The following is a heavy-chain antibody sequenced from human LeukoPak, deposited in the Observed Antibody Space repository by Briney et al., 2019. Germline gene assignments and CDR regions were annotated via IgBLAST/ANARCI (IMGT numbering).Heavy chain of an antibody. CDR3: ARDFLSYDGSENHFEDTFDI. J-gene: IGHJ3*02. CDR2: IGAFNGNT. V-gene: IGHV1-18*01. Sequence: ASVKVSCKASGYSFDRYGVSWVRQAPGQGLEWLGWIGAFNGNTNYAQNLQGGVTMTADTSTTTAYMELRSLSSDDTAVYYCARDFLSYDGSENHFEDTFDIWGQGTMVIVSS. D-gene: IGHD3-22*01. CDR1: GYSFDRYG.